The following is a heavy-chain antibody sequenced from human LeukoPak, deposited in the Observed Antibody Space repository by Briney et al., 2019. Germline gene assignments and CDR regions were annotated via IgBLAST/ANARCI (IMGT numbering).Heavy chain of an antibody. Sequence: ASVNVSCTASHYTFTTYGFNWVRQAPGQGLEWMGWISAYNGDTNYAQNLQGRVTMTTDTSTTTAYMELRSLRSDDTAVYYCTRGYCSGGSCYSPRDNWFDPWGQGTLVTVSS. D-gene: IGHD2-15*01. V-gene: IGHV1-18*01. CDR2: ISAYNGDT. J-gene: IGHJ5*02. CDR1: HYTFTTYG. CDR3: TRGYCSGGSCYSPRDNWFDP.